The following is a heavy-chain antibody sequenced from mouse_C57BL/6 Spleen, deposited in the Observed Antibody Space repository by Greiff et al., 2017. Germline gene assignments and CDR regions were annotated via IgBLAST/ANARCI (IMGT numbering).Heavy chain of an antibody. CDR1: GYTFTSYW. CDR3: ARGTPGRYFDY. CDR2: IHPNSGST. J-gene: IGHJ2*01. V-gene: IGHV1-64*01. Sequence: QVQLQPGAELVKPGASVKLSCKASGYTFTSYWMHWVKQRPGQGLEWIGMIHPNSGSTNYNEKFKSKATLTVDKSSSTAYLQLSSLTSEDSAVYYCARGTPGRYFDYWGQGTTLTVSS. D-gene: IGHD3-3*01.